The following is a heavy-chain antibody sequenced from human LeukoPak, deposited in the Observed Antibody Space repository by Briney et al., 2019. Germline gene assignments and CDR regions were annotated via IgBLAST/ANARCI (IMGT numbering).Heavy chain of an antibody. CDR1: GFTFSSYG. CDR2: IRYDGSKE. V-gene: IGHV3-30*02. D-gene: IGHD1-14*01. J-gene: IGHJ4*02. CDR3: AKDSRYYYVDY. Sequence: GGSLRLSCAASGFTFSSYGMHWVRQAPGKGLEWVAFIRYDGSKEYYADSVKGRFTISRDNSKNTLYLQMNSLKTEDTAVYYCAKDSRYYYVDYWGQGTLVTVSS.